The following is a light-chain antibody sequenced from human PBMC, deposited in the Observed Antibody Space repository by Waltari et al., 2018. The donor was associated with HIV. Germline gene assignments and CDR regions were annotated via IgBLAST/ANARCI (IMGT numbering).Light chain of an antibody. CDR2: NSN. CDR1: TSNIGSNS. V-gene: IGLV1-44*01. Sequence: QPVLTQPPAVSAAPGQRLIISCSGGTSNIGSNSVNWYRQVPGAAPKLLIYNSNYRPSVVPRRFSGSRSGPTASRTISGLQSDDEGDYYCAAWDDSLNGRYVFGSGTIVTV. J-gene: IGLJ1*01. CDR3: AAWDDSLNGRYV.